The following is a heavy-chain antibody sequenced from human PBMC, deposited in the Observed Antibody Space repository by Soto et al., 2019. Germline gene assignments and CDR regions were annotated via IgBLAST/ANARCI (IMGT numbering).Heavy chain of an antibody. Sequence: EVQLVESGGGSVLPGGSLRLACAASGFYFSGDWMHWVRQVPGGGLAWVSRMNTDGSSTLYADYVMGRFTISRDNAKSTLYRRLGCLRADDKAVYYCVRAAARGDSWGHVPLVSVSS. CDR1: GFYFSGDW. CDR2: MNTDGSST. D-gene: IGHD3-10*01. CDR3: VRAAARGDS. V-gene: IGHV3-74*01. J-gene: IGHJ5*01.